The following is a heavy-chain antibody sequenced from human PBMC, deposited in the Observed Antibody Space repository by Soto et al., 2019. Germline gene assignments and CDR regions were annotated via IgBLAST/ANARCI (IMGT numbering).Heavy chain of an antibody. CDR2: INPGNGNT. J-gene: IGHJ4*02. Sequence: GASVKVSCKASGYTFPRYAMNWVRQAPGQSPEWMGWINPGNGNTKYSQRFQGRVTITRDTSASTAYMELSSLTSEDTAVYYCARRGALTSYYYVYYFDYWRQGNLVPACS. V-gene: IGHV1-3*01. CDR1: GYTFPRYA. D-gene: IGHD3-9*01. CDR3: ARRGALTSYYYVYYFDY.